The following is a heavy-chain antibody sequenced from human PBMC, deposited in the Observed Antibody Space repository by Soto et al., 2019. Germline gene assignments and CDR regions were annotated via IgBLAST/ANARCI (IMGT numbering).Heavy chain of an antibody. D-gene: IGHD6-19*01. CDR3: ARSGRELSGWYESPGPNIDY. CDR2: IDPSDSYT. CDR1: GYSFTSYW. V-gene: IGHV5-10-1*01. J-gene: IGHJ4*02. Sequence: PGESLKISCKGSGYSFTSYWISWVRQMPGKGLEWMGRIDPSDSYTNYSPSFQGHVTISADKSISTAYLQWSSLKASDTAMYYCARSGRELSGWYESPGPNIDYWGQGTLVTVSS.